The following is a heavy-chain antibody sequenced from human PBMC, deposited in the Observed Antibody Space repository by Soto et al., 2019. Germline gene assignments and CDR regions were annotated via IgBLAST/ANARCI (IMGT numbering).Heavy chain of an antibody. Sequence: EGSLRLSCAVSGITFSGHSMTWIRQAPGKGLEWISYISGSSTDTHYADSVKGRFTISRDNSKNTLYLQMNNLRAEDTALYYCAKGGARRYYYNCFDGWGRGTRVTVSS. CDR1: GITFSGHS. V-gene: IGHV3-23*01. CDR2: ISGSSTDT. J-gene: IGHJ6*02. CDR3: AKGGARRYYYNCFDG.